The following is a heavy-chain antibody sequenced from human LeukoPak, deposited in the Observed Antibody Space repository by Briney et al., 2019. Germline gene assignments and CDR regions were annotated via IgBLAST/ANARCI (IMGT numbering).Heavy chain of an antibody. D-gene: IGHD2-2*01. J-gene: IGHJ4*02. CDR2: IYHSGST. V-gene: IGHV4-38-2*02. CDR1: GGSISSYY. CDR3: ARDSSDY. Sequence: PSETLSLTCTVPGGSISSYYWSWIRQPPGKGLEWIGSIYHSGSTYYNPSLKSRVTISVDTSKNQFSLKLSSVTAADTAVYYCARDSSDYWGQGTLVTVSS.